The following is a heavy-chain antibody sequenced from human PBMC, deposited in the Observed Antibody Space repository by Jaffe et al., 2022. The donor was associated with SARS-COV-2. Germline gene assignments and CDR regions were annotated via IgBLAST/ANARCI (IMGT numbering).Heavy chain of an antibody. D-gene: IGHD3-10*01. CDR1: GSSFGMHG. Sequence: QVQLVESGGGVVQPGNSLRLSCAGPGSSFGMHGMHWVRQAPGKGLEWLALIWFDGSKRYYADSVQGRFTISRDNSQNKLFLQMNSLRVEDTAVYYCARLLGEYIDSWGQGTLVTVSP. J-gene: IGHJ4*02. CDR3: ARLLGEYIDS. V-gene: IGHV3-33*01. CDR2: IWFDGSKR.